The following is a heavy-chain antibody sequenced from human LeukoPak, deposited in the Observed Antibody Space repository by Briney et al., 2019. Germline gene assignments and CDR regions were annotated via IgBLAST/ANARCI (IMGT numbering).Heavy chain of an antibody. D-gene: IGHD6-13*01. CDR1: GFAFSSYA. CDR3: ARELYSSSWYALHPLDY. J-gene: IGHJ4*02. CDR2: ISSSGSTI. Sequence: PGGSLRLSCAASGFAFSSYAMTWVRQAPGKGLEWVSYISSSGSTIYYADSVKGRFTISRDNAKNSLYLQMNSLRAEDTAVYYCARELYSSSWYALHPLDYWGQGTLVTVSS. V-gene: IGHV3-48*03.